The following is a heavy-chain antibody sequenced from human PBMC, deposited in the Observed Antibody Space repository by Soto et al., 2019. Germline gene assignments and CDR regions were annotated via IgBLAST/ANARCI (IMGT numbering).Heavy chain of an antibody. Sequence: PSVTLSLTCAVSGGSISSSNWWSWVRQPPGKGLEWIGEIYHSGSTNYNPSLKSRVTISVDKSKNQFSLKLSSVTAADTAVYYCARSGSYGGGYFDYWGQGTLVTVSS. CDR1: GGSISSSNW. CDR3: ARSGSYGGGYFDY. CDR2: IYHSGST. D-gene: IGHD1-26*01. J-gene: IGHJ4*02. V-gene: IGHV4-4*02.